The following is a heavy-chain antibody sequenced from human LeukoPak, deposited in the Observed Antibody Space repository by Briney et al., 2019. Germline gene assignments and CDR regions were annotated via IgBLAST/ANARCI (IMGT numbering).Heavy chain of an antibody. CDR3: ARHKGATYYYGSGSYPHGAFDI. J-gene: IGHJ3*02. Sequence: KPSETLSLTCTVSGASISSSTNYWGWIRQPPGKGLEWIGSLFYNGATYYSPSLKSRITMSVDTSKNQFSLKLSSVTAADTAVYYCARHKGATYYYGSGSYPHGAFDIWGQGTMVTVSS. CDR2: LFYNGAT. D-gene: IGHD3-10*01. V-gene: IGHV4-39*01. CDR1: GASISSSTNY.